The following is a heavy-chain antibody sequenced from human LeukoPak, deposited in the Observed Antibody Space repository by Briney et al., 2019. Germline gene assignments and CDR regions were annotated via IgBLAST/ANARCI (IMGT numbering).Heavy chain of an antibody. CDR1: GFTFSSYA. CDR2: ISGSGGST. J-gene: IGHJ4*02. CDR3: AKVVRVATVTTGDY. Sequence: GGSLRLSCAASGFTFSSYAMSWVRQAPGKGLEWVSAISGSGGSTYYADSVKGRFTISRDNSKNTLYLQMNSLRAEDTAVYCCAKVVRVATVTTGDYWGQGTLVTVSS. D-gene: IGHD4-17*01. V-gene: IGHV3-23*01.